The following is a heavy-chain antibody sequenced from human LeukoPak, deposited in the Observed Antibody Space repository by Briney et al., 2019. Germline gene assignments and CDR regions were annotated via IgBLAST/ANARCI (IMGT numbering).Heavy chain of an antibody. V-gene: IGHV3-30*02. J-gene: IGHJ3*02. CDR1: GFAFSRHG. Sequence: GGSLRLSCASGFAFSRHGIHWVRQAPGKGLEWVAFIPYDGSNKFYTDSVKGRFTISRDNAKNSLYLQMNSLRAEDTAVYYCARGIWFGELPYLPVAAFDIWGQGTMVTVSS. D-gene: IGHD3-10*01. CDR2: IPYDGSNK. CDR3: ARGIWFGELPYLPVAAFDI.